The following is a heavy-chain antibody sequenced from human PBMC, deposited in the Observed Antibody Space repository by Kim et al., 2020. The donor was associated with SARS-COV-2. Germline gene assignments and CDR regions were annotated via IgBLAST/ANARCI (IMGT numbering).Heavy chain of an antibody. CDR3: ARMAEMATTSSYYYYYGMDV. V-gene: IGHV4-59*01. J-gene: IGHJ6*02. CDR1: GGSISSYY. CDR2: IYYSGST. D-gene: IGHD1-1*01. Sequence: SETLSLTCTVSGGSISSYYWSRIRQPPGKGLEWIGYIYYSGSTNYNPSLKSRVTISVDTSKNQFSLKLSSVTAADTAVYYCARMAEMATTSSYYYYYGMDVWGQGTTVTVSS.